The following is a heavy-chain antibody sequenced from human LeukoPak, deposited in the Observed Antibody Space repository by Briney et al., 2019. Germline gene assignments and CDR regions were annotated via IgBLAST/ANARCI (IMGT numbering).Heavy chain of an antibody. D-gene: IGHD6-6*01. V-gene: IGHV3-43*02. CDR2: ISGDGGST. J-gene: IGHJ4*02. CDR3: AKSPELTQLGALDY. Sequence: PGGSLRLSCAASGFNFDDYAMHWVRQAPGKGLEWVSLISGDGGSTYYADSVKGRFTISRDNSKNSLYLQMNSLRTEDTALYYCAKSPELTQLGALDYWGQGTLVTVSS. CDR1: GFNFDDYA.